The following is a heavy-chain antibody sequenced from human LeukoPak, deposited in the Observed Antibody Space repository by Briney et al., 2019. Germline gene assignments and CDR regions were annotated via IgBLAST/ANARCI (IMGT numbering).Heavy chain of an antibody. CDR3: ARGPYSSSWYLEYSQH. D-gene: IGHD6-13*01. CDR1: GYTFTGYY. J-gene: IGHJ1*01. Sequence: ASVKVSCKASGYTFTGYYMHWVRQAPGQGLEWMGWISAYNGNTNYAQKLQGRVTMTTDTSTSTAYMELRSLRSDDTAVYYCARGPYSSSWYLEYSQHWGQGALVTVSS. CDR2: ISAYNGNT. V-gene: IGHV1-18*04.